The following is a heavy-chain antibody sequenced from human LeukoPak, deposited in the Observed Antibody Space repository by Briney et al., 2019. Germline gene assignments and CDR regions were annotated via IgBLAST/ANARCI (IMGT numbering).Heavy chain of an antibody. CDR3: ARAPYSGSPLGGDWFDP. D-gene: IGHD1-26*01. CDR1: GGSFSGYY. V-gene: IGHV4-34*01. J-gene: IGHJ5*02. CDR2: INHSGST. Sequence: SETLSLTCAVYGGSFSGYYWSWIRQPPGRGLEWIGEINHSGSTNYNPSLKSRVTISVDTSKNQFSLKLSSVTAADTAVYYCARAPYSGSPLGGDWFDPWGQGTLVTASS.